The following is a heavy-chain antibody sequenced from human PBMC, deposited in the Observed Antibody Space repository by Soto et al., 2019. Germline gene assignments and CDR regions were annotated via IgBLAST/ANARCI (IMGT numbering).Heavy chain of an antibody. D-gene: IGHD4-17*01. V-gene: IGHV3-7*03. CDR2: INQDGSER. J-gene: IGHJ4*02. CDR3: AVYGYGVSAAAY. CDR1: GLPFRNDW. Sequence: GGSLRLSCAGSGLPFRNDWLSWVRQAPGKGLEWVANINQDGSERYYVDSVRGRFTISRDNVENSLYLQLNSLRPEDTAVYYCAVYGYGVSAAAYWGQGTLVTVSS.